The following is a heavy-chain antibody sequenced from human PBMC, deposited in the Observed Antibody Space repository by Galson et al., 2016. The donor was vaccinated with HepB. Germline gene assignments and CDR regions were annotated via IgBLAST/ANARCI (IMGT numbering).Heavy chain of an antibody. CDR1: GYTFTTYG. D-gene: IGHD1-26*01. V-gene: IGHV1-18*01. J-gene: IGHJ4*02. CDR3: ASGIVGANADFDY. CDR2: ISAYNGST. Sequence: SVKVSCKASGYTFTTYGINWVRQAPGQGLEWMGWISAYNGSTNYAQKVQGRVTMSTDTSTNTAYMELRSLRSDDTAVYYCASGIVGANADFDYWGQGTLVTVSS.